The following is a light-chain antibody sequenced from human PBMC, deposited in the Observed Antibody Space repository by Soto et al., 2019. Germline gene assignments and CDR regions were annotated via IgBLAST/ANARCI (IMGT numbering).Light chain of an antibody. V-gene: IGKV3-20*01. CDR1: QSLSRSS. Sequence: EIVLTQSPGTLSLSPGDRATLSYRASQSLSRSSLAWYQQKPGRAPRLLIYGASSRATGIPDRFSGSGSGTDFTLTISRLEPEDFAVYYCQQYGSSPRTFGQGTKVVIK. J-gene: IGKJ1*01. CDR2: GAS. CDR3: QQYGSSPRT.